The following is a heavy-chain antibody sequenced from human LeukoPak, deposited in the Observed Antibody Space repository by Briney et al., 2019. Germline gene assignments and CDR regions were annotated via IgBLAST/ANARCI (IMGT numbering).Heavy chain of an antibody. CDR2: ISSSSSYI. J-gene: IGHJ6*02. CDR3: ARGHYGDHGMDV. V-gene: IGHV3-21*01. D-gene: IGHD3-10*01. CDR1: GFTFNSYS. Sequence: PGGSLRLSCTASGFTFNSYSVNWVRQAPGKGLEWVSYISSSSSYIYYADSVKGRFTISRDNANNSLYPQMNSLRVDDTAVYYCARGHYGDHGMDVWGQGTTVTVSS.